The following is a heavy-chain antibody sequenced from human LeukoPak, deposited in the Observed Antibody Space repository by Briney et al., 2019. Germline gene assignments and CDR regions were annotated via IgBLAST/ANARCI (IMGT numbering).Heavy chain of an antibody. Sequence: PSETLSLTCTVSGGSISSYYWSWIRQPPGKGLEWIGYIYYSGSTNYNPSLKSRVTISVDTSKNQFSLKLSSVTAADTAVYYCARLTVTARIYNWFDPWGREPWSPSPQ. CDR3: ARLTVTARIYNWFDP. D-gene: IGHD4-11*01. V-gene: IGHV4-59*01. CDR1: GGSISSYY. CDR2: IYYSGST. J-gene: IGHJ5*02.